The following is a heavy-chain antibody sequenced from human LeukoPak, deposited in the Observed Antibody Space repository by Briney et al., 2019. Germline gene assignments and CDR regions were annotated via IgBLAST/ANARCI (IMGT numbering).Heavy chain of an antibody. CDR1: GYTFTDYY. CDR3: ATDLGEYSGAPLVP. D-gene: IGHD3-16*01. CDR2: VDPEDGET. J-gene: IGHJ5*02. Sequence: ASVKVSCKVSGYTFTDYYMHWVQQAPGKGLEWMGLVDPEDGETIYAEKFQGRVTITADTSTDTAYMELSSLRSEDTAVYYCATDLGEYSGAPLVPWGEGTLVTVSS. V-gene: IGHV1-69-2*01.